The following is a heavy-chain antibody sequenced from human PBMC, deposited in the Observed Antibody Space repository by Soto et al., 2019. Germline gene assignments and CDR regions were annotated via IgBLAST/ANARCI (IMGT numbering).Heavy chain of an antibody. D-gene: IGHD2-21*01. J-gene: IGHJ6*02. Sequence: PGESLKISCKGSGYSFTNYWIAWVRQMPGRGLEWMGIIYPGDSDTKYSPSFQGQVTISADKSITTAYLQWSSLKASDSAMYYCARGRFHYYGMDVWGQGTTVTVSS. CDR1: GYSFTNYW. CDR3: ARGRFHYYGMDV. V-gene: IGHV5-51*01. CDR2: IYPGDSDT.